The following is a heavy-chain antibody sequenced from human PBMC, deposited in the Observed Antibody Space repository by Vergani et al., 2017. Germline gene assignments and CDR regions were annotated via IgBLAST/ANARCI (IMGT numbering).Heavy chain of an antibody. V-gene: IGHV1-18*01. CDR3: AGLVQGYYDFWSGYPDGPYYMDV. J-gene: IGHJ6*03. CDR2: ISAYNGNT. Sequence: QVQLVQSGAEVKKPGASVKVSCKASGYTFTSYGISWVRQAPGQGLEWMGWISAYNGNTNYAQKLQGSVTMTTDTSTSTAYMELRSLRSDDTAVYYCAGLVQGYYDFWSGYPDGPYYMDVWGKGTTVTVSS. CDR1: GYTFTSYG. D-gene: IGHD3-3*01.